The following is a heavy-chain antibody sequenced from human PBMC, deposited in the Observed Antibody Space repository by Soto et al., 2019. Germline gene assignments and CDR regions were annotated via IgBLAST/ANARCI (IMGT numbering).Heavy chain of an antibody. CDR1: GFTFSDYW. J-gene: IGHJ5*02. CDR3: ARGERVYTPPGGFDP. D-gene: IGHD2-15*01. CDR2: INSDGTTR. Sequence: EVQLVESGGGLVQPGGSLRLSCAVSGFTFSDYWMNWVRQGPGKGLVWVSHINSDGTTRRYADAVKGRFTISRDNTENPLYLEMTSLSAEDTAVYYCARGERVYTPPGGFDPWGQGTLVTVSS. V-gene: IGHV3-74*01.